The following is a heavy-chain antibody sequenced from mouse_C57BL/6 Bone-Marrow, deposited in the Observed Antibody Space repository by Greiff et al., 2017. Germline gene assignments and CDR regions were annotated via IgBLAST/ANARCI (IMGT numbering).Heavy chain of an antibody. CDR1: GFNIKDDY. Sequence: EVQLQQSGAELVRPGASVKLSCTASGFNIKDDYMHWVKQRPEQGLEWIGWIDPENGDTEYASKFQGKATITADTSSNTAYLQLSSLTSEDTAVYYCTSHYYGSSTVDYWGQGTTLTVSS. CDR3: TSHYYGSSTVDY. J-gene: IGHJ2*01. D-gene: IGHD1-1*01. V-gene: IGHV14-4*01. CDR2: IDPENGDT.